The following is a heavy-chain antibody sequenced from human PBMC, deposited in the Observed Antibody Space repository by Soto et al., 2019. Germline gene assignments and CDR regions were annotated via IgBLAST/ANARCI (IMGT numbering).Heavy chain of an antibody. J-gene: IGHJ4*02. Sequence: EVELVESGGGLVQPGGSLRLSCAATGFMFSSYWMTWVRQAPGQGLEWVANINQNGSERYYVESVEGRFTISRDNAKNSVFLQMENLRVEDTAMYYCATDILDFWGQGTLVSVSS. CDR3: ATDILDF. CDR1: GFMFSSYW. D-gene: IGHD3-9*01. V-gene: IGHV3-7*05. CDR2: INQNGSER.